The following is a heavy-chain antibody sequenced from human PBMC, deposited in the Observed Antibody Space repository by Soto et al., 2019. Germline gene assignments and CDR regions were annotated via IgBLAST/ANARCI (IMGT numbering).Heavy chain of an antibody. Sequence: VSLSCGVAEGKIGNLSGRRIISKPPGKGLEWIGEIYHSGSTNYNPSLKSRVTISVDKSKNQFSLKLSSVTAADTAVYYCATDSRLGYCSSTSCYYHYSGMDVWVQGTTDTVSS. J-gene: IGHJ6*02. D-gene: IGHD2-2*01. V-gene: IGHV4-4*02. CDR2: IYHSGST. CDR1: EGKIGNLSG. CDR3: ATDSRLGYCSSTSCYYHYSGMDV.